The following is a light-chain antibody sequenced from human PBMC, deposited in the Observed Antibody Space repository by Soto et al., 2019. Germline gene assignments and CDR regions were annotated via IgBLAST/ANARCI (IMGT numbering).Light chain of an antibody. J-gene: IGKJ1*01. CDR2: IAS. CDR3: QQYGTSPWT. V-gene: IGKV3-20*01. Sequence: EIVLTQSPGTLSLFPGERATLSCRATQSVNSDYLAWYQQKPGQAPRLLIYIASRRATGIPDRFSGSGSGTDFTLTIIRLEPEDFAVYYCQQYGTSPWTFGQGTKVEIK. CDR1: QSVNSDY.